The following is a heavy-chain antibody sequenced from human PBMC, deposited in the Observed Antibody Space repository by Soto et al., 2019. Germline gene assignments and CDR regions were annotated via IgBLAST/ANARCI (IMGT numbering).Heavy chain of an antibody. CDR2: ITSDTKTI. D-gene: IGHD6-19*01. V-gene: IGHV3-48*01. CDR3: AGSVEGPFDY. Sequence: EVQLVESGGDLVQRGGSLRLSCVASGFTFSVYSMNWVRQAPGKGLEWFSYITSDTKTIKYADSVKGRFTISRDNAKNSVYLQMNSLRGQDTAVDYCAGSVEGPFDYWGQGTVVTVSS. J-gene: IGHJ4*02. CDR1: GFTFSVYS.